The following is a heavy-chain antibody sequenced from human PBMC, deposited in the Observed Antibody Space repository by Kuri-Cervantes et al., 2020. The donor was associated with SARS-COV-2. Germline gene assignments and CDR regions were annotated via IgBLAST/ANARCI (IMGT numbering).Heavy chain of an antibody. D-gene: IGHD3-3*01. CDR3: ARDRYDLWSGLGYYYYGMDV. V-gene: IGHV3-74*01. Sequence: GGSLRLSCAASGFTFSSYWMHWVRQAPGKGLVWVSRINSDGSSTSYADSVKGRFTISRDNAKNTLYLQMNSLRAEDTAVYYCARDRYDLWSGLGYYYYGMDVWGQGTTVTVSS. J-gene: IGHJ6*02. CDR2: INSDGSST. CDR1: GFTFSSYW.